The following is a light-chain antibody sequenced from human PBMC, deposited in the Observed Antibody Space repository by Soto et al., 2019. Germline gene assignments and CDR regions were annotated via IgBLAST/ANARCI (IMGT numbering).Light chain of an antibody. CDR3: QQLFDSPIT. Sequence: DIQMTQSPTSLSASVGDSVSITFRASQSIRSHLNWYQQKPGKAPKLLIYAASTLESGVPSRFSATVSGTEFSLTITSLQPEDFATYYCQQLFDSPITFGQGTRLEIK. V-gene: IGKV1-9*01. J-gene: IGKJ5*01. CDR1: QSIRSH. CDR2: AAS.